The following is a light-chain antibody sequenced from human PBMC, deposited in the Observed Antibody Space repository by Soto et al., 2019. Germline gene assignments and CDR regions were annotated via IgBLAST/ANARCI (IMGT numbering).Light chain of an antibody. Sequence: EIVLTQSPATLSLSPGERATLSCGASQSVGSTNLAWYQQKPGLAPRLLLYDASSRATGIPEMFSGSGSGTDSTLTISRLEPEDFAVYHCQQYGSSPFTFGPGNKVDIK. CDR1: QSVGSTN. CDR3: QQYGSSPFT. V-gene: IGKV3D-20*01. J-gene: IGKJ3*01. CDR2: DAS.